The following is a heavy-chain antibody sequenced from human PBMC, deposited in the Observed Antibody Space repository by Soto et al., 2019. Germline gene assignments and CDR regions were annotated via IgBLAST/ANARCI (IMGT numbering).Heavy chain of an antibody. CDR2: IYPGDSDT. J-gene: IGHJ6*02. CDR3: ARNGMARYYCYRIDV. D-gene: IGHD2-8*01. Sequence: GESLKISCKGSGYSFTSYWIGWVRQMPGKGLEWMGIIYPGDSDTRYSPSFQGQVTISADKSISTAYLQWSSLKASDTAMYYCARNGMARYYCYRIDVCGQGTTVTGSS. V-gene: IGHV5-51*01. CDR1: GYSFTSYW.